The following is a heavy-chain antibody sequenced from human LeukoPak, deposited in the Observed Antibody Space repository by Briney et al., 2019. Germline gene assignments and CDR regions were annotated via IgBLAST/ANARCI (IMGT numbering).Heavy chain of an antibody. J-gene: IGHJ1*01. D-gene: IGHD3-3*01. CDR1: GFTFSSYA. CDR3: AKSSITIFGVTGPMDV. CDR2: ISGSGSST. Sequence: GGSLRLSCAASGFTFSSYAMSWVRQAPGKGLEWVSAISGSGSSTYYADSVKGRFTISRDNSKNTLYLQMNSLRAEDTAVYYCAKSSITIFGVTGPMDVWGQGTLVTVSS. V-gene: IGHV3-23*01.